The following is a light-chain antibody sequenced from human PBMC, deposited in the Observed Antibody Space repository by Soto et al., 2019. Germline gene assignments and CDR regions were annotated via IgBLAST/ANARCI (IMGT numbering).Light chain of an antibody. CDR2: GAS. J-gene: IGKJ1*01. CDR1: QSVSSN. V-gene: IGKV3-20*01. CDR3: HQYGSSPAT. Sequence: EIVMSLSPATLSVTPGERATLSCRASQSVSSNLAWYQQKPGQAPRLLIYGASTRATGIPARFSGSGSGTDFTLTISRLEPEDFAVYYCHQYGSSPATFGQRSMADVK.